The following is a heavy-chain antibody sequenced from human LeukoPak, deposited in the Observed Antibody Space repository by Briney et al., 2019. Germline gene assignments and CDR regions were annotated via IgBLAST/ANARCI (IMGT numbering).Heavy chain of an antibody. D-gene: IGHD3-10*02. J-gene: IGHJ6*02. Sequence: GGSLRLSCAASGFTFSRYWMHWLRQAPGKGPVWVSRISTDGSSTSYADSVKGRFTISRDNGKNTLYLQMNSLRAEDTAVYYCVRGAMFAMDVWGQGTTVTVSS. CDR2: ISTDGSST. V-gene: IGHV3-74*01. CDR3: VRGAMFAMDV. CDR1: GFTFSRYW.